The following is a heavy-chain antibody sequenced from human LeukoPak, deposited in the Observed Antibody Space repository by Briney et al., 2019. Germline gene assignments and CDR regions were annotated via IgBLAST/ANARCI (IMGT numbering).Heavy chain of an antibody. CDR3: ARRIAASDY. D-gene: IGHD6-6*01. CDR1: GFTVSSNE. CDR2: IKQDGSEK. J-gene: IGHJ4*02. V-gene: IGHV3-7*01. Sequence: GGSLRLSCAASGFTVSSNEMSWVRQAPGKGLEWVANIKQDGSEKYYVDSVKGRFTISRDNAKNSLYLQMNSLRAEDTAVYYCARRIAASDYWGQGTLVTVSS.